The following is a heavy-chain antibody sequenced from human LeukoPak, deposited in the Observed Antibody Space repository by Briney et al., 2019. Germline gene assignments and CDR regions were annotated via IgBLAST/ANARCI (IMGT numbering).Heavy chain of an antibody. Sequence: PGGSLRLSCAASGFAFSSFAMGWVRQSPGKGLEWLSTINGGGNTTFYADSVKGRFTISRDNSKNTLYLHMDSLRPDDTAIYYCTKELHVAVAVADYYYFYMDVWGRVTAVTVSS. D-gene: IGHD6-19*01. J-gene: IGHJ6*03. CDR2: INGGGNTT. CDR1: GFAFSSFA. CDR3: TKELHVAVAVADYYYFYMDV. V-gene: IGHV3-23*01.